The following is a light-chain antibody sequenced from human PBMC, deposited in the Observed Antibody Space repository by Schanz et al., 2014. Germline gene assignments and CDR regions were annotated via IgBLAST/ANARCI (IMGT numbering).Light chain of an antibody. V-gene: IGKV1-13*02. CDR2: DAS. CDR3: QQYIAWPRT. J-gene: IGKJ2*01. CDR1: QGISSA. Sequence: AIQLTQSPSSLSASVGDRVTITCRASQGISSALAWYQQKPGKAPKLLIYDASSLESGVPSRFSGSGSGTEFTLTITSLQSEDFAVYYCQQYIAWPRTFGQGTKLEI.